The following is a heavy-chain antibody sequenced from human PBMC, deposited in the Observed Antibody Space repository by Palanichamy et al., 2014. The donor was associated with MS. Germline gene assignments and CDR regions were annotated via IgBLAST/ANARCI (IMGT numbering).Heavy chain of an antibody. V-gene: IGHV3-74*01. Sequence: EDQLVESGGGSVQSGGSLRLSCTASGLTFSGSWMHWVRQAPGKGLVWVSRISPDGRRINYADSVKGRFTISRDNAKSTVYLQMNSLRAEDTAVFYCLRGVDGRYGLFDYWGQGTLVSVSS. J-gene: IGHJ4*02. CDR2: ISPDGRRI. CDR1: GLTFSGSW. D-gene: IGHD1-26*01. CDR3: LRGVDGRYGLFDY.